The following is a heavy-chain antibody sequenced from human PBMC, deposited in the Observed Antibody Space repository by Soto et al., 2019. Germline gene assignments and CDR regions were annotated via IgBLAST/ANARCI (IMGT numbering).Heavy chain of an antibody. CDR1: GFTFSTYA. D-gene: IGHD1-1*01. V-gene: IGHV3-23*01. Sequence: EVQLLESGGGLVQPGGSLRLSCAASGFTFSTYAMNWVRQAPGNGLEWVSAISGSGGSIHYADSVKGRFTISRDNSKNKLYMQMNSLRDEDPAVYHCVKGYWKGDVWGQGTTVTVSS. CDR2: ISGSGGSI. J-gene: IGHJ6*02. CDR3: VKGYWKGDV.